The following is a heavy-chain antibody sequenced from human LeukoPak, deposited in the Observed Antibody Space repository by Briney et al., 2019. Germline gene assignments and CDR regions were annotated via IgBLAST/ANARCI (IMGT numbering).Heavy chain of an antibody. V-gene: IGHV4-31*03. CDR2: IHYSGST. CDR3: ASLSTLGVDHDS. D-gene: IGHD3-10*01. Sequence: SETLSLTCNVSGDSIDNYYWSWIRQHPGGGLEWIGYIHYSGSTDYITSLKSRLTMSLDTSENQFSLRLTSVTATDTAVYYCASLSTLGVDHDSWGQGTLVTVSS. J-gene: IGHJ4*02. CDR1: GDSIDNYY.